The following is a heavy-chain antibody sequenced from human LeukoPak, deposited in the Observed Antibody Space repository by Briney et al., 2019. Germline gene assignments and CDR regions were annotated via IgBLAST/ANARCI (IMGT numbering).Heavy chain of an antibody. Sequence: GGSLRLSCAASGFTFSSYAMSWVRQAPGKGLEWVSAISGSGDSTYYADSVKGRFTISRDNSKNTLYLQMNSLRAEDTAVYYCAKVLLWFGGYDNWGQGTLVTVSS. D-gene: IGHD3-10*01. J-gene: IGHJ4*02. CDR2: ISGSGDST. CDR3: AKVLLWFGGYDN. V-gene: IGHV3-23*01. CDR1: GFTFSSYA.